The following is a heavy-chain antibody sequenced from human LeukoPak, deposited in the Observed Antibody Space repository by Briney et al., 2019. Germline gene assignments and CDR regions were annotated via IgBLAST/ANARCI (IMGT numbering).Heavy chain of an antibody. CDR3: AVGFGMDV. V-gene: IGHV4-34*01. CDR1: GGSFSGYY. Sequence: SETLSLTCAVYGGSFSGYYWSWIRQPPGKGLEWIGEINHSGSTNYNPSLKSRVTISVDTSKNQFSLKLSSVTAADTAVYYCAVGFGMDVWGQGTTVTASS. CDR2: INHSGST. J-gene: IGHJ6*02.